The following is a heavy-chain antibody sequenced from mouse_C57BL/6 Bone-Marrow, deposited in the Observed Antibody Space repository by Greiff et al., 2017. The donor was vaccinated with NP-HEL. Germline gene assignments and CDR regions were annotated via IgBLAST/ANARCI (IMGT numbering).Heavy chain of an antibody. CDR2: IDPNSGGT. D-gene: IGHD2-1*01. Sequence: QVQLKQPGAELVKPGASVKLSCKASGYTFTSYWMHWVKQRPGRGLEWIGRIDPNSGGTKYNEKFKSKATLTVDKPSSTAYMQLSSLTSEDSAVYYCARAGGNYVPLYAMDYWVKEPQSPSPQ. V-gene: IGHV1-72*01. J-gene: IGHJ4*01. CDR1: GYTFTSYW. CDR3: ARAGGNYVPLYAMDY.